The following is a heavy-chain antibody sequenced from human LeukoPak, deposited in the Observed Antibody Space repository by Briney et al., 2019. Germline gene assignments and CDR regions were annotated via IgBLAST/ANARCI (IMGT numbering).Heavy chain of an antibody. D-gene: IGHD5-24*01. Sequence: GGFLRLSCAASGFDFGNYAMHWVRQAPGKGLQWVSGINWSSKMVAYAASVKGRFTISRDNAKNSLYLQMNSLTSEDTAFYFCAKGSLEMATVDFEFWGQGTLVTVSS. CDR3: AKGSLEMATVDFEF. CDR2: INWSSKMV. CDR1: GFDFGNYA. J-gene: IGHJ4*02. V-gene: IGHV3-9*01.